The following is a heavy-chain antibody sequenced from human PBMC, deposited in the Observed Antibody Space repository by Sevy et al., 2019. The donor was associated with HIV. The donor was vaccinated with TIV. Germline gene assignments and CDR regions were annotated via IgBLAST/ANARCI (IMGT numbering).Heavy chain of an antibody. CDR3: VTSRSGYFDSSGYYIY. Sequence: GESLKISCKGSGYSFTSHWIGWVRHMPEKGLEWMGIIFPDDSETRYSPSFQGQVTFSADKSINTAYLQWGSLKTSDTAMYYCVTSRSGYFDSSGYYIYWGQGTLVTVSS. V-gene: IGHV5-51*01. J-gene: IGHJ4*02. CDR2: IFPDDSET. CDR1: GYSFTSHW. D-gene: IGHD3-22*01.